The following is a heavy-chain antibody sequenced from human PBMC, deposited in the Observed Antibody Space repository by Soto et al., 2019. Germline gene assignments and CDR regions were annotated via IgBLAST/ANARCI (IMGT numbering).Heavy chain of an antibody. Sequence: GASVKVSCKASGYTFTSYGISWVRQAPGQGLEWMGWISAYNGNTNYAQKLQGRVTMTTDTSTSTAYMELRSLRSDDTAVYYCAREGAITDERYRSSTSCYSFFYFDYWGQGTPVTVSS. J-gene: IGHJ4*02. CDR1: GYTFTSYG. D-gene: IGHD2-2*02. V-gene: IGHV1-18*04. CDR3: AREGAITDERYRSSTSCYSFFYFDY. CDR2: ISAYNGNT.